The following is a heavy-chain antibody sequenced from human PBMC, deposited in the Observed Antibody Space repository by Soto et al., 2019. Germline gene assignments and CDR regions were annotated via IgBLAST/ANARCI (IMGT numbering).Heavy chain of an antibody. Sequence: ASVKVSCKASGYTFTSYGISWVRQAPGQGLEWMGWISAYNGNTNYAQKLQGRVTMTTDTSTSTAYTEPRSLRSDDTAVYYCARALTYYYDSSGYYVDYWGQGTLVTVSS. CDR2: ISAYNGNT. CDR3: ARALTYYYDSSGYYVDY. V-gene: IGHV1-18*01. J-gene: IGHJ4*02. CDR1: GYTFTSYG. D-gene: IGHD3-22*01.